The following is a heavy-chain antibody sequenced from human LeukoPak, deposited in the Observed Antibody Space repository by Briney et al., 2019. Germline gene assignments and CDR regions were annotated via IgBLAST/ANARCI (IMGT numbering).Heavy chain of an antibody. CDR3: ARGRKTTAYYYYYYMDV. J-gene: IGHJ6*03. CDR1: GGSFSGYY. Sequence: SETLSLTCAVYGGSFSGYYWSWIRQPPGKGLEWIGEINHSGSTNYNPSLKSRVTISVDTSKNQFSLKLSSVTAADTAVYYCARGRKTTAYYYYYYMDVWGKGTTVTVSS. CDR2: INHSGST. V-gene: IGHV4-34*01. D-gene: IGHD4-11*01.